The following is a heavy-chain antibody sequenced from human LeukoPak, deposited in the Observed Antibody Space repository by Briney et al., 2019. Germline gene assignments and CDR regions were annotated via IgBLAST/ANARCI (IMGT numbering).Heavy chain of an antibody. CDR2: LSDDGSNK. D-gene: IGHD6-13*01. Sequence: PGRSLRLSCAASRFTFSYYAMHWVRQAPGKGLEWVAVLSDDGSNKFYADSVKGRFTISRDNSKNTLYLQMNSLRAEDTAFYYCAKDPHSSSWYYFDFWGQGTLVTVSS. V-gene: IGHV3-30*18. CDR1: RFTFSYYA. CDR3: AKDPHSSSWYYFDF. J-gene: IGHJ4*02.